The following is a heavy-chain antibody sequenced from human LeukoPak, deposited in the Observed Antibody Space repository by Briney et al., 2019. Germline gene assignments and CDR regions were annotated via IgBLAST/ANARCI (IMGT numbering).Heavy chain of an antibody. Sequence: SETLSLTCTVSGGSISSYYWSWIRQPPGKGLEWIGYIYYSGSTNYNPSLKSRVTISVDASKNQFSLKLSSVTAADTAVYYCARIGHEDYYFDYWGQGTLVTVSS. CDR3: ARIGHEDYYFDY. V-gene: IGHV4-59*01. CDR2: IYYSGST. CDR1: GGSISSYY. J-gene: IGHJ4*02.